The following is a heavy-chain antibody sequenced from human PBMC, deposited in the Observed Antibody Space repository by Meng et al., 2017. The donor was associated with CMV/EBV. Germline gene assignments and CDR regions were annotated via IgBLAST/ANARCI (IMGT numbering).Heavy chain of an antibody. CDR2: IYSGGST. Sequence: GESLKISCAASGFTVSSNYMSWVRQAPGKGLGWVSVIYSGGSTYYADSVKGRFTISRDNSKNTLYLQMNSLRSEDTAVYYCARGSRVGIAAAGTATRLYYFDYWGQGTLVTVSS. CDR1: GFTVSSNY. CDR3: ARGSRVGIAAAGTATRLYYFDY. V-gene: IGHV3-53*05. J-gene: IGHJ4*02. D-gene: IGHD6-13*01.